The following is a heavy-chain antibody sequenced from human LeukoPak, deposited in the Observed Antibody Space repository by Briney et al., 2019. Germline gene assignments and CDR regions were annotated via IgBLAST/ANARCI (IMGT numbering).Heavy chain of an antibody. J-gene: IGHJ4*02. V-gene: IGHV4-4*02. D-gene: IGHD4-17*01. Sequence: SETLSLTCDVSGGSISSNNWWSWVRQPPGKGLEWIGEISHSGNTNYNPSLKSRVTISVDKSKNQFSLKLSSVTAADTAVYYCALTTVTETDYWGQGTLVTVSS. CDR1: GGSISSNNW. CDR3: ALTTVTETDY. CDR2: ISHSGNT.